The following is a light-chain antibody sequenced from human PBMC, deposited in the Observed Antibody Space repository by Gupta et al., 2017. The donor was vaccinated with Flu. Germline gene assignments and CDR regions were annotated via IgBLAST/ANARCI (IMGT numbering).Light chain of an antibody. CDR3: QQEGSEHPEFT. J-gene: IGKJ3*01. Sequence: EIVLTQSPGTLSLSPGERATLSHRASQSVSSSYLAWYQQKPGQAPRLLIYGASSRATGSKDRCSGSGAGTDVTLTISRREPEDFAVYYCQQEGSEHPEFTFGHGTXVDIK. CDR1: QSVSSSY. CDR2: GAS. V-gene: IGKV3-20*01.